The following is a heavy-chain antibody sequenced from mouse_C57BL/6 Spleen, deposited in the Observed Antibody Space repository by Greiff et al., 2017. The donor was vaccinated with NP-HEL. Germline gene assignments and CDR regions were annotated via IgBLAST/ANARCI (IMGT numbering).Heavy chain of an antibody. Sequence: VQLQQSGAELARPGASVKMSCKASGYTFTSYTMHWVKQRPGQGLEWIGYINPSSGYTKYNQKFKDKATLTADKSSSTAYMQLSSLTSEDSAVYYCARDNYGSSYGYWGQGTLVTVSA. CDR1: GYTFTSYT. CDR2: INPSSGYT. J-gene: IGHJ3*01. D-gene: IGHD1-1*01. V-gene: IGHV1-4*01. CDR3: ARDNYGSSYGY.